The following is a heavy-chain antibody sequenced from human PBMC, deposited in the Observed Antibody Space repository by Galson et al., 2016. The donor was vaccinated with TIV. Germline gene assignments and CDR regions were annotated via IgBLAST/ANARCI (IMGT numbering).Heavy chain of an antibody. J-gene: IGHJ4*02. Sequence: SVKVSCKASGYTFTTYAIHWVRQAPGHGLEWMGWINAGNGDTKYSQKFQGRVTISRDTSASTAYMELSSLTSEDTAMYYCARGATSYWPFDYWGQATLVTVSS. CDR3: ARGATSYWPFDY. CDR2: INAGNGDT. D-gene: IGHD2-2*01. V-gene: IGHV1-3*01. CDR1: GYTFTTYA.